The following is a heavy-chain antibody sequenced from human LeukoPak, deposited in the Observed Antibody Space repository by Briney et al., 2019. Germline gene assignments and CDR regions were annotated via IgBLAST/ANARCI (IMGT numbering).Heavy chain of an antibody. Sequence: SVKVSCKASGGTFSSYAISWVRQAPGQGLEWMGRIIPIFGTANYAQKFQGRVTITTDESTSTAYMELSSLRSEDTAVYYCARKRSYYDSSGYYNDYWGQGTLVTVSS. V-gene: IGHV1-69*05. CDR1: GGTFSSYA. J-gene: IGHJ4*02. D-gene: IGHD3-22*01. CDR2: IIPIFGTA. CDR3: ARKRSYYDSSGYYNDY.